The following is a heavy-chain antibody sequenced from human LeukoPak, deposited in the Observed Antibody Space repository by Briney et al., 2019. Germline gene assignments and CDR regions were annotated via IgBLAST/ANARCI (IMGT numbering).Heavy chain of an antibody. CDR3: ARAYSSGWYGY. CDR2: TSGSGDST. D-gene: IGHD6-19*01. CDR1: GFTFSSYA. J-gene: IGHJ4*02. Sequence: GGSLRPSCAASGFTFSSYAMSWVRQAPGKGLEWVSSTSGSGDSTYYADSVKGRFTISRGNSKNTLFLQMNSLTAEDTAVYYCARAYSSGWYGYWGQGTLVTVSS. V-gene: IGHV3-23*01.